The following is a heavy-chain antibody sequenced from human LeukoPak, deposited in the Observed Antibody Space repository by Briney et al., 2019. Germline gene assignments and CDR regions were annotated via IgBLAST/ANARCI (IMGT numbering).Heavy chain of an antibody. J-gene: IGHJ4*02. CDR1: GGSISTSNYY. Sequence: PSETLSLTCTVSGGSISTSNYYWGWIRQPPGKGLEWIGNIFYSGSTYYSPSLKSRVTISLDTSKNQISLKLSSVTAADTALYYCARVWTDSGSYYDDRGAFDYWGQGTLVTVSS. V-gene: IGHV4-39*07. CDR2: IFYSGST. CDR3: ARVWTDSGSYYDDRGAFDY. D-gene: IGHD1-26*01.